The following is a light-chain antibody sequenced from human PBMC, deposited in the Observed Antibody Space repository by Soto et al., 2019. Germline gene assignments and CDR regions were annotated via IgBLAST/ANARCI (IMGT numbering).Light chain of an antibody. CDR1: QGISSY. J-gene: IGKJ4*01. V-gene: IGKV1-9*01. CDR2: AAS. Sequence: DIQLTQSPSFLSASVGDRVTITCRASQGISSYLAWYQQKPGKAPKLLIYAASTLQSGVPSRCSGSGSGTEFTLTSSSLQPEDFATYYCQQLNSYPLTFGGGTKVDTK. CDR3: QQLNSYPLT.